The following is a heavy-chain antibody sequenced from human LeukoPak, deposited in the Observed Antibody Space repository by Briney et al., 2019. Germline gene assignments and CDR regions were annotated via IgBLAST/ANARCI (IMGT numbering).Heavy chain of an antibody. CDR2: IFYSGST. Sequence: SETLSLTCSVSGYFISSGYFWGWIRQPPGKGLEWIGSIFYSGSTYYNPSLKSRITISVDTSKNQFSLKLSSVTAADTAVYYCAREGSSWSTLDYWGQGTLVTVSS. D-gene: IGHD6-13*01. J-gene: IGHJ4*02. V-gene: IGHV4-38-2*02. CDR3: AREGSSWSTLDY. CDR1: GYFISSGYF.